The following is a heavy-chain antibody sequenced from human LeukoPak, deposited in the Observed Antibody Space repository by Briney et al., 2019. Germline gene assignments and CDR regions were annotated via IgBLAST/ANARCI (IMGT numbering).Heavy chain of an antibody. Sequence: GGSLRLSCAASGFTVSSNYMSWVRQAPGKGLEWGSVIYSGGSTYYAGSVKGRFTISRDNSKNTLYLQMNSLRAEDTAVYYCARDDFSGRTGWGQGTLVTVSS. CDR3: ARDDFSGRTG. CDR1: GFTVSSNY. V-gene: IGHV3-66*01. J-gene: IGHJ4*02. CDR2: IYSGGST. D-gene: IGHD1-26*01.